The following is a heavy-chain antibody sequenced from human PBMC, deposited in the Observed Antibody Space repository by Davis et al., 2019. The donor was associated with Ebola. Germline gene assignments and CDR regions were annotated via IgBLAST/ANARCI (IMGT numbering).Heavy chain of an antibody. V-gene: IGHV4-59*01. CDR2: IYYSGST. CDR1: GGSISSYY. J-gene: IGHJ4*02. Sequence: PSETLSLTCTVSGGSISSYYWSWIRQPPGKGLEWIGYIYYSGSTNYNPSLKSRVTISVDTSKNQFSLKLSSVTAADTAVYYCARGLPGRGGSCYFDYWGQGTLVTVSS. D-gene: IGHD2-15*01. CDR3: ARGLPGRGGSCYFDY.